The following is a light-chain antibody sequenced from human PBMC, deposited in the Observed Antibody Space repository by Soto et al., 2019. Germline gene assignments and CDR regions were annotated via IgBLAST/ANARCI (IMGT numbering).Light chain of an antibody. CDR3: QQYNNWPRT. J-gene: IGKJ1*01. CDR1: QSIGNY. V-gene: IGKV3-15*01. Sequence: EVVLTQSPATLSLSPGAGATLSXRASQSIGNYLAWYQQKPGQAPRLLIYGASTRATGIPARFSGSGSGTEFTLTISSLQSEDFAVYYCQQYNNWPRTFGQGTKVDIK. CDR2: GAS.